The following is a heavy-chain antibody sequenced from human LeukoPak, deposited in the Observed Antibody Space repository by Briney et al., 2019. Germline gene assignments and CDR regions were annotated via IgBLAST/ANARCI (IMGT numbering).Heavy chain of an antibody. CDR2: ISGSGGST. D-gene: IGHD3-22*01. CDR3: ASVNYYDSSGYLPMEYYFDY. CDR1: GFTFSSYA. J-gene: IGHJ4*02. Sequence: GGSLRLSCAASGFTFSSYAMSWVRQAPGKGLEWVSAISGSGGSTYYADSVKGRFTISRDNAKNSLYLQMNSLRAEDTAVYYCASVNYYDSSGYLPMEYYFDYWGQGTQVTVSS. V-gene: IGHV3-23*01.